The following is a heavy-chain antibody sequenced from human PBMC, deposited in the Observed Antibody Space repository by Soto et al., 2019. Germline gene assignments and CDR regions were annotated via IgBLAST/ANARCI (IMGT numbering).Heavy chain of an antibody. CDR2: IYYSGNT. V-gene: IGHV4-61*08. CDR1: GGSISRGGYY. Sequence: SETLSLTCTVSGGSISRGGYYWSWIRQHPGKGLEWIGYIYYSGNTNSNPSLKSRVTISVDTSKNQFSLKLNSVTAADTAVYYCARLGPRGYSYGNIDYWGQGTLVTVSS. D-gene: IGHD5-18*01. CDR3: ARLGPRGYSYGNIDY. J-gene: IGHJ4*02.